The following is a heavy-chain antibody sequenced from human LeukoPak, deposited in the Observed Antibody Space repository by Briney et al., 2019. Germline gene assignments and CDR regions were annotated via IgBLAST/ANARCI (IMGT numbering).Heavy chain of an antibody. CDR2: ISSSSSYI. V-gene: IGHV3-21*01. CDR1: GFTFSSYS. J-gene: IGHJ4*02. CDR3: ARDFRFLEDY. Sequence: PGGSLRLSCAASGFTFSSYSMNWVRQAPGKGVEWVSSISSSSSYIYYADSVKGRFTISRDNAKNSLYLQMNSLRAEDTAVYYCARDFRFLEDYWGQGTLVTVSS. D-gene: IGHD3-3*01.